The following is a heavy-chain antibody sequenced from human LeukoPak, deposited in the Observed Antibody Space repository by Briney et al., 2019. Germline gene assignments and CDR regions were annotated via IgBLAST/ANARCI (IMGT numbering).Heavy chain of an antibody. CDR2: LYISGST. Sequence: PSETLSLTCTVSGGSISSYYWTWVRQPAGKGLEWIGRLYISGSTNYNPSLRSRVTMPADTSKNQFSLKLSSVTVADTAVYYCASFTAITRAFDIWGQGAMVTVSS. CDR1: GGSISSYY. D-gene: IGHD2-21*02. J-gene: IGHJ3*02. V-gene: IGHV4-4*07. CDR3: ASFTAITRAFDI.